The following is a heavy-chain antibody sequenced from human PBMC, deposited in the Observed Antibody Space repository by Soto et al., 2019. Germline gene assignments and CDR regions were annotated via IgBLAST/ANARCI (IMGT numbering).Heavy chain of an antibody. CDR2: ISSSSSTI. V-gene: IGHV3-48*01. J-gene: IGHJ4*02. D-gene: IGHD2-2*01. Sequence: PGGSLRLSCAASGFTFSSYSMNWVRQAPGKGLEWVSYISSSSSTIYYADSVKGRFTISRDNSKTTLYLQMNSLSTEDTAVYYCARDFPYCGSTSCYSAAPKYWGQGTLVTVSS. CDR1: GFTFSSYS. CDR3: ARDFPYCGSTSCYSAAPKY.